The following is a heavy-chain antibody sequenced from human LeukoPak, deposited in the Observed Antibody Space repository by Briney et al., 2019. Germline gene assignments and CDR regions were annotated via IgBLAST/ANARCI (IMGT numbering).Heavy chain of an antibody. CDR2: ISGSSTST. CDR1: GFTFSSYA. Sequence: GGSLRLSCAASGFTFSSYAMAWVRQAPGKGLEWVSTISGSSTSTYYADSVKGRFTISRDNSENALSLQMNSLRAEDTAVYYCAKKLEWELFYMDVWGKGTTVTVSS. D-gene: IGHD1-26*01. CDR3: AKKLEWELFYMDV. V-gene: IGHV3-23*01. J-gene: IGHJ6*03.